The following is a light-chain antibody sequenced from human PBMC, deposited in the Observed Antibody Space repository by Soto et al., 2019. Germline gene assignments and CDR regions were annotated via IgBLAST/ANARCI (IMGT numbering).Light chain of an antibody. CDR1: QSISNNH. Sequence: EIVLTQSPGTLSLSPGERVTLSCRASQSISNNHLAWYQQKPGQAPRLLIHGTSNRATGIPDRFSGSGSGTEFTLTFSRLEPEDFAVYYCEYYGTSITFGGGTKVEIK. CDR3: EYYGTSIT. CDR2: GTS. J-gene: IGKJ4*01. V-gene: IGKV3-20*01.